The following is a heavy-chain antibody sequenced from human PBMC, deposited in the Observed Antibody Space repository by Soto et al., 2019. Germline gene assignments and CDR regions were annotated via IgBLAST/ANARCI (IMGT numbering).Heavy chain of an antibody. V-gene: IGHV3-53*01. CDR1: GFTVSPNF. CDR2: IHRGGTT. J-gene: IGHJ6*02. CDR3: TRGAGNSWVYEYGMDV. Sequence: EVQLVESGGGLIQPGGSLRLSCAASGFTVSPNFLTWVRQAPGKGLEWVSIIHRGGTTYYADAVRGRFSVSRDNSKNALFLQMNSLRVEDTAVYFCTRGAGNSWVYEYGMDVWGQGTAVTVSS. D-gene: IGHD6-13*01.